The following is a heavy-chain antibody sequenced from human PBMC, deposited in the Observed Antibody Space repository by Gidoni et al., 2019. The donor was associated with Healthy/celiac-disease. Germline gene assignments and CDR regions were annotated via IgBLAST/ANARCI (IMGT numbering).Heavy chain of an antibody. Sequence: QVQLVQSGAEVKKPGASVKVSCKASGYTFTGYYMHWVRQAPGQGLEWMGWINPKSGGTNYDTSISTAYMELSRLRSDDTAVYYCARDQIVGATNHFDYWGQGTLVTVSS. V-gene: IGHV1-2*02. CDR1: GYTFTGYY. D-gene: IGHD1-26*01. CDR2: INPKSGGT. CDR3: ARDQIVGATNHFDY. J-gene: IGHJ4*02.